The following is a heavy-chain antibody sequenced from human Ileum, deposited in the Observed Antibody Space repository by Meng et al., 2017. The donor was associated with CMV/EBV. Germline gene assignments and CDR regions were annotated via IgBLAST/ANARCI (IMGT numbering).Heavy chain of an antibody. J-gene: IGHJ6*01. D-gene: IGHD3-3*01. CDR1: GYTFSTYG. CDR2: ISAFNGNT. CDR3: ARGEYYDLWSANGSYYYGMDV. V-gene: IGHV1-18*01. Sequence: ASVKVSCKASGYTFSTYGFVWLRQAPGQGLECMGWISAFNGNTGYPQKFQGRVTMTTDTSTTTAYMELRSLRSDDTAVYFCARGEYYDLWSANGSYYYGMDVWGQGTTVTVSS.